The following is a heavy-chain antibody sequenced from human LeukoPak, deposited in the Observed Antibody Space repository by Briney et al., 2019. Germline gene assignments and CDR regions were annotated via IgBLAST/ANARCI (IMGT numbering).Heavy chain of an antibody. Sequence: SQTLSLTCAISGDSVSSNSAAWNWIRQSPSRGLEWLGRTYYRSKWYNDYAVSVKSRITINPDTSKNQFSLQLNSVTPEDTAVYYCARQIDPYCSSTSCYRYFDYWGQGTLVTVSS. D-gene: IGHD2-2*01. J-gene: IGHJ4*02. CDR2: TYYRSKWYN. V-gene: IGHV6-1*01. CDR3: ARQIDPYCSSTSCYRYFDY. CDR1: GDSVSSNSAA.